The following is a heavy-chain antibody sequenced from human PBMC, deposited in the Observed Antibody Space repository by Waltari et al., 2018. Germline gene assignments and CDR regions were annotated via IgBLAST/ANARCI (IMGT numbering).Heavy chain of an antibody. CDR3: AKLSLAAAVIDS. CDR1: GFTCSRHA. Sequence: VQLLESGGGLVQPGGSLKLSCVVSGFTCSRHAMSFVRQAPGKGLEWVSTISVSGSTTYYADSVKGRFTVSRDNSKNALYLQINILRTEDTAVYYCAKLSLAAAVIDSWGQGTLVTVSS. CDR2: ISVSGSTT. J-gene: IGHJ4*02. D-gene: IGHD6-13*01. V-gene: IGHV3-23*01.